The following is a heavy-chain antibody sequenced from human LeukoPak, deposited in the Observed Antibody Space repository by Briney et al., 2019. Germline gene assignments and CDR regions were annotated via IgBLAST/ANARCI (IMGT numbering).Heavy chain of an antibody. V-gene: IGHV3-23*01. CDR2: IIPSGHTT. Sequence: PGGSLRLSCAASGFTFSSYNMNWVRQAPGKGLEWVSGIIPSGHTTYYADSVRGRFTISRDNSRNTVYLQMNSLRAEDTAVYYCAKDDRWLQFCCWGQGTLVTVSA. J-gene: IGHJ4*02. CDR3: AKDDRWLQFCC. CDR1: GFTFSSYN. D-gene: IGHD5-24*01.